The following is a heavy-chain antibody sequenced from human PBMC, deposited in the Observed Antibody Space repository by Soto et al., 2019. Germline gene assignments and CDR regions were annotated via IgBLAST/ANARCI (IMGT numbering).Heavy chain of an antibody. D-gene: IGHD3-16*01. J-gene: IGHJ4*02. CDR3: STSGEWGSYSGY. CDR1: GFTFSGAA. V-gene: IGHV3-73*02. CDR2: IRSKAKDYAT. Sequence: EVQLVESGGGLVQPGGSLKLSCAASGFTFSGAAIHWVRQASGKGLEWVGRIRSKAKDYATAYTESVKGRFTISRDDSKYTAYLQMNSLKTDDTAMYYCSTSGEWGSYSGYWGQGTLVTVSS.